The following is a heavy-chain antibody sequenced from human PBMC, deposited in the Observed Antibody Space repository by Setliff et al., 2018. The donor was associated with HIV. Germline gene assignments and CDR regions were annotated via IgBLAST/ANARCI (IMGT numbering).Heavy chain of an antibody. V-gene: IGHV4-34*01. CDR3: AREIPYSYGGRGHPL. CDR2: VNRGRRT. CDR1: GGSFSDYY. J-gene: IGHJ4*02. D-gene: IGHD3-22*01. Sequence: PSEPLSLTCALYGGSFSDYYWRWIRQPPGMGLEWIGEVNRGRRTNYNSSLKSRVTISLDTSRNQFSLTVSSVTAADTAVYYCAREIPYSYGGRGHPLWGQGTLVTVSS.